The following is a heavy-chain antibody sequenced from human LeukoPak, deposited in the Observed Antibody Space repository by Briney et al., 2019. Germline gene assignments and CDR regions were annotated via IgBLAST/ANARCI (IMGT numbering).Heavy chain of an antibody. CDR2: VYYSGSI. V-gene: IGHV4-28*05. Sequence: PSETLSLTCTVSGYSISSGYYWSWIRQPPGKGLEWIGYVYYSGSIYYNPSLKSRVTMSVDTSRNQFSLKLSSVTAVDTAVYYCARRSYDSSGYRDWYFDLWGRGTLVTVSS. J-gene: IGHJ2*01. CDR3: ARRSYDSSGYRDWYFDL. CDR1: GYSISSGYY. D-gene: IGHD3-22*01.